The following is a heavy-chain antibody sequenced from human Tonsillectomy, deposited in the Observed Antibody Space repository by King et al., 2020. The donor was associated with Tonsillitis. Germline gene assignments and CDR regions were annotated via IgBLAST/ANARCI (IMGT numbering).Heavy chain of an antibody. Sequence: QVQLVESGGGVVQPGRSLRLSCAASGFTFSNYGFHWVRQAPGKGLEWVALIWYDVSNKDYADSVKGRFTISRDDSKNTLYLQVNSLRAEDTAVYYCARGGGVLPPAIVAPRIDYYNYMDVWGKGTTVTVSS. CDR2: IWYDVSNK. CDR3: ARGGGVLPPAIVAPRIDYYNYMDV. V-gene: IGHV3-33*01. D-gene: IGHD2-2*01. CDR1: GFTFSNYG. J-gene: IGHJ6*03.